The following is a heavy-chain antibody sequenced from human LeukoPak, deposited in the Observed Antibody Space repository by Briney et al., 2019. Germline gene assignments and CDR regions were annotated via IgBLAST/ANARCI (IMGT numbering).Heavy chain of an antibody. D-gene: IGHD3-10*01. CDR2: IYYSGST. CDR1: GGSISSYY. Sequence: SETLSLTCTVSGGSISSYYGSWIRQPPGKGLEWIGYIYYSGSTNYNPSLKSRVTISVDTSKNQFSLKLSSVTAADTAVYYCARMVRGVIITFVDYWRQGTLVTVSS. V-gene: IGHV4-59*01. CDR3: ARMVRGVIITFVDY. J-gene: IGHJ4*02.